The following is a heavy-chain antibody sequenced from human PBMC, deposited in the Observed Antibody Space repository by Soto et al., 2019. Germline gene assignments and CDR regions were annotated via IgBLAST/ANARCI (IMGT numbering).Heavy chain of an antibody. CDR3: ARGSSTGTSGGYFQH. Sequence: KPSEALSLTCAVYGGSFSGYYWSWIRQPPGKGLEWIGEINHSGSTNYNPSLKSRVTISVDTSKNQFSLKLSSVTAADTAVYYCARGSSTGTSGGYFQHWGQGTLVTVSS. D-gene: IGHD1-1*01. V-gene: IGHV4-34*01. J-gene: IGHJ1*01. CDR1: GGSFSGYY. CDR2: INHSGST.